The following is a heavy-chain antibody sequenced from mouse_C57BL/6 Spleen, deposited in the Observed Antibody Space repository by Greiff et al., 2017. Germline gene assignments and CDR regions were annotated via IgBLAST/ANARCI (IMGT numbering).Heavy chain of an antibody. V-gene: IGHV1-50*01. D-gene: IGHD1-1*01. CDR1: GYTFTSYW. Sequence: VQLQQPGAELVKPGASVKLSCKASGYTFTSYWMQWVKQRPGQGLEWIGEIDPSDSYTNYNQKFKGKATLTVDTSSSTAYMQLSSLTSEDSAVYYCARTGSSYPLTGYFEVRGTGTTVTVAS. CDR3: ARTGSSYPLTGYFEV. CDR2: IDPSDSYT. J-gene: IGHJ1*03.